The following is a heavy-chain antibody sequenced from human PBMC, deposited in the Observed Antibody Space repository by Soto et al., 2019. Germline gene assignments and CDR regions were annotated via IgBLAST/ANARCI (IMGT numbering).Heavy chain of an antibody. D-gene: IGHD2-2*01. CDR1: GFTVSSNY. Sequence: GGSLRLSCAASGFTVSSNYMSWVRQAPGKGLEWVSVIYSGGSTYYADSVRGRFTISRDKSNSTAYLQWNSLKASDTAMYYCARRYRGAYCSSMSCSENFNWFDPWGQGTLVTVSS. J-gene: IGHJ5*02. V-gene: IGHV3-66*04. CDR3: ARRYRGAYCSSMSCSENFNWFDP. CDR2: IYSGGST.